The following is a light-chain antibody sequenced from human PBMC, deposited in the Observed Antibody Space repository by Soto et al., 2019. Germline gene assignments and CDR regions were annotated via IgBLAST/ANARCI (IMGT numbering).Light chain of an antibody. CDR3: QQYGSSPYT. Sequence: EIVLTQSPGTLSLSPGEGATLSCRASQSVSSSFLAWYQQKPGQAPRLLIYGASRRATGIPDRFSGSGSGTDFTLTISRLEPEDFAVYYCQQYGSSPYTFGQGTKLEIK. J-gene: IGKJ2*01. CDR2: GAS. V-gene: IGKV3-20*01. CDR1: QSVSSSF.